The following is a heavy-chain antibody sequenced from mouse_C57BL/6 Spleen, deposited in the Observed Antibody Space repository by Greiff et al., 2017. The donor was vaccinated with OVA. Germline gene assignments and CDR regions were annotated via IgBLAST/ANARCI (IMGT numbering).Heavy chain of an antibody. J-gene: IGHJ2*01. V-gene: IGHV1-62-2*01. D-gene: IGHD2-2*01. CDR2: FYPGSGSI. CDR1: GYTFTEYT. CDR3: ARHEEPMVTTEYYFDY. Sequence: VQLQESGAELVKPGASVKLSCKASGYTFTEYTINWVKQRSGQGLEWIGWFYPGSGSIKYNEKFKDKATLTADKSSSTVYMELSRLTSEDSAVYFCARHEEPMVTTEYYFDYWGQGTTLTVSS.